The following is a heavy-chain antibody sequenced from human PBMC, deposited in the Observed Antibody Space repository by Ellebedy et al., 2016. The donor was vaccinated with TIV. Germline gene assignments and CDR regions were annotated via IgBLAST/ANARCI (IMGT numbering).Heavy chain of an antibody. Sequence: GESLKISCAASGFTFTQYWLHWVRQAPGKGPVWVSRINSDGSSTTYADSVKGRFTISRDNFNNTLYLQMNSLRAEDTAVYWCASWDFDYWGQGTLVTVSS. D-gene: IGHD7-27*01. CDR1: GFTFTQYW. J-gene: IGHJ4*02. V-gene: IGHV3-74*01. CDR3: ASWDFDY. CDR2: INSDGSST.